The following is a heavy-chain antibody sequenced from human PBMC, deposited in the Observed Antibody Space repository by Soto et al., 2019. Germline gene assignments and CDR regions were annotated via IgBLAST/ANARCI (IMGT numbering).Heavy chain of an antibody. J-gene: IGHJ4*02. D-gene: IGHD6-13*01. CDR2: IYYSGST. CDR3: ARQGYSSSWYDY. CDR1: GGSISSSSYY. V-gene: IGHV4-39*01. Sequence: QLQLQESGPGLVKPSETLSLTCTVSGGSISSSSYYWGWIRQPPGKGLEWIGSIYYSGSTYYNPSLKSRVTISVDTSKNQFYLKLSSVTAADTAVYYCARQGYSSSWYDYWGQGTLVTVSS.